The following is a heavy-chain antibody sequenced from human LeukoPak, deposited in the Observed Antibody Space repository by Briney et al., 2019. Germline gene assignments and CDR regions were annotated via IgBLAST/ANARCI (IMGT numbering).Heavy chain of an antibody. CDR2: ISAYNGNT. CDR1: GYTFTSYG. V-gene: IGHV1-18*04. Sequence: ASVKVSCKASGYTFTSYGISWVRQAPGQGLEWMGWISAYNGNTNYAQKLQGRVTMTTDTSTSTAYMELRSLRSDDTAVYYCAREGPGGSGSPPVAFDIWGQGTMVTVSS. D-gene: IGHD3-10*01. J-gene: IGHJ3*02. CDR3: AREGPGGSGSPPVAFDI.